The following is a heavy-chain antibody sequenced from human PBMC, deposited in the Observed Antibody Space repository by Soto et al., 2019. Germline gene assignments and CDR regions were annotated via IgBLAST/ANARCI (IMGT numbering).Heavy chain of an antibody. D-gene: IGHD1-1*01. CDR2: VIPIFGTA. V-gene: IGHV1-69*06. Sequence: QVQLVQSGAEVKKPGSSVKVSCKASGGTFSSYAISWVRQAPGQGLEWMGGVIPIFGTANYAQKFQGRVTITADKSTSTAYRELSSLRSEDTAVYYCARVELGTTGKTGAGWGQGTLVTVSS. CDR1: GGTFSSYA. CDR3: ARVELGTTGKTGAG. J-gene: IGHJ4*02.